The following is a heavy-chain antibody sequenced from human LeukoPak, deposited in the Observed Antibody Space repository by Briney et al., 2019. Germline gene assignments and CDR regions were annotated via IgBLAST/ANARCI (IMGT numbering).Heavy chain of an antibody. D-gene: IGHD3-22*01. CDR3: ARAAYFYDTSVYSTGLDY. J-gene: IGHJ4*02. CDR2: IKQDGSEK. V-gene: IGHV3-7*05. CDR1: GFTFSNYW. Sequence: GGSLRLSCAASGFTFSNYWMHWVRQAPGKGLEWMADIKQDGSEKYYVVSAKGRFTISRDNAKNSLYLEMNSLRAEDTAVYYCARAAYFYDTSVYSTGLDYWGQGTLVTVSS.